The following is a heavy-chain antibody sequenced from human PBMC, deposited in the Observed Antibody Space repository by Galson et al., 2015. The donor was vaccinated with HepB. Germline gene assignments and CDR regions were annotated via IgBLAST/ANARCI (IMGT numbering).Heavy chain of an antibody. CDR1: GFIVSAFD. V-gene: IGHV3-23*01. CDR2: ISTSGDRT. CDR3: AKDFSWPEGS. Sequence: SLRLSCAASGFIVSAFDMNGVRQAPGKGPEGVSNISTSGDRTYYADSVEGRFTISRDNSKNTLYLQTNSLRAEDTAIYYWAKDFSWPEGSWGQGTLVTGSS. D-gene: IGHD2-15*01. J-gene: IGHJ5*02.